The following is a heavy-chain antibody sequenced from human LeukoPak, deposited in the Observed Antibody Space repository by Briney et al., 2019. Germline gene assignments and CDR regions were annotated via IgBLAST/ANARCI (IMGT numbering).Heavy chain of an antibody. D-gene: IGHD2-2*01. CDR2: IIPIFGTA. CDR1: GGTFSSYA. CDR3: ARADCSSTSCSYYYYYYGMDV. Sequence: GASVKVSCKASGGTFSSYAISWVRQAPGQGLEWMGGIIPIFGTANYAQKFQGRVTITADESTSTAYMELRRLRSDDTAVYYCARADCSSTSCSYYYYYYGMDVWGQGTTVTVSS. V-gene: IGHV1-69*13. J-gene: IGHJ6*02.